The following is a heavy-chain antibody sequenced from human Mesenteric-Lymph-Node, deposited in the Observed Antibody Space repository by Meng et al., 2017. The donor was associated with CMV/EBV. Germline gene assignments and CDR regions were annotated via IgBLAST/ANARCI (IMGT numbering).Heavy chain of an antibody. D-gene: IGHD6-13*01. Sequence: ASVKVSCKASGYTFTAYYMHWVRQAPGQGLEWMGWINPNSGGTNYAQKFQGRVTMTRDTSISTAYMELSRLRSDDTAVYYCARDLEQQQLGDYWGQGTLVTVSS. CDR3: ARDLEQQQLGDY. CDR2: INPNSGGT. CDR1: GYTFTAYY. J-gene: IGHJ4*02. V-gene: IGHV1-2*02.